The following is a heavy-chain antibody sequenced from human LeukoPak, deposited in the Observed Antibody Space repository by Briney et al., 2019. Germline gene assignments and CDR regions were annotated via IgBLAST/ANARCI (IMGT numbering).Heavy chain of an antibody. J-gene: IGHJ5*02. V-gene: IGHV1-2*02. Sequence: ASVKVSCKASGFTFTDYFLFWVRQAPGQGLEWMGWINPNSGDTDYAQKFRGRVTMTRDTSITTAYMELSRLTSDDTAVYYCARRDNWFDPWGQGTLVTVPS. CDR2: INPNSGDT. CDR1: GFTFTDYF. CDR3: ARRDNWFDP.